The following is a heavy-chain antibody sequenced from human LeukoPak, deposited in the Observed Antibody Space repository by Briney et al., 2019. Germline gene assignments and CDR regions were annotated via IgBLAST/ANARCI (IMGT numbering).Heavy chain of an antibody. CDR1: GGSFSGYY. CDR2: INHSGST. D-gene: IGHD3-10*01. Sequence: SETLSLTCAVYGGSFSGYYWSWIRQPPGKGLEWIGEINHSGSTNYNPSLKSRVTISVDTSKNQFSLKPSSVTAADTAVYYCARGFLRITMVRGVIIGWFDPWGQGTLVTVSS. CDR3: ARGFLRITMVRGVIIGWFDP. V-gene: IGHV4-34*01. J-gene: IGHJ5*02.